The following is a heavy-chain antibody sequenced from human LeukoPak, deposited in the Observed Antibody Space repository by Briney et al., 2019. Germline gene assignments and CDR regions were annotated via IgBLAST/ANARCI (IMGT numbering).Heavy chain of an antibody. CDR3: AKDWYSFTVVTPFSH. D-gene: IGHD4-23*01. V-gene: IGHV3-30*18. CDR1: GFTFSNYG. Sequence: PGGSLRLSCAASGFTFSNYGMHWVRQAPGKGLEWVAGISNDGNKKYYADSVKGRFIISRDNYKNTLYLQMNSLRAEDTAVYYCAKDWYSFTVVTPFSHWGQGTVVTVSS. J-gene: IGHJ4*02. CDR2: ISNDGNKK.